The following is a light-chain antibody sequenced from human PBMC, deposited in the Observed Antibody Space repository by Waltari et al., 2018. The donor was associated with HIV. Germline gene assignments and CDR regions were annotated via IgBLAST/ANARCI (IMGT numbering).Light chain of an antibody. Sequence: EIVMTQSPATLSVSAGQRATVSCWAGQSISSILARYQQRPGPAPRTLVYDSSTRVAGIAARFSASGFATEFTLTISSLQAEDFAVVYCQLYNDWLSWTFGQGTKVEMK. CDR3: QLYNDWLSWT. CDR2: DSS. V-gene: IGKV3-15*01. J-gene: IGKJ1*01. CDR1: QSISSI.